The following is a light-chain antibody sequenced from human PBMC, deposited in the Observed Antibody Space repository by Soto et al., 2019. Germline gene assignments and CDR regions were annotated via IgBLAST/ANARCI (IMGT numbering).Light chain of an antibody. CDR3: QQRQYWPPIT. V-gene: IGKV3-11*01. CDR1: QSVSSY. Sequence: VLAQSPATLSFSPGERATLSCRASQSVSSYLAWYQQKPGQAPRLLIYDTSNRATGVPARFSGSGSGTDFTLTISSLEPEDCAIYYCQQRQYWPPITFGQGTRLEI. J-gene: IGKJ5*01. CDR2: DTS.